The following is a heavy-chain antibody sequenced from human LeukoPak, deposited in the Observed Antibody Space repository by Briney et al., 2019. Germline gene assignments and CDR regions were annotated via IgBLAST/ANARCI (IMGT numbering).Heavy chain of an antibody. CDR3: TRPRNDVDY. Sequence: GGSLRLSCAASGFTFSSYGMSWVRQASGKGLEWVGRIRSKANSYATAYAASVKGRFTISRDDSKYTAYLQMNSLKTEDTAVYYCTRPRNDVDYWGQGTLVTVSS. D-gene: IGHD1-1*01. V-gene: IGHV3-73*01. CDR2: IRSKANSYAT. CDR1: GFTFSSYG. J-gene: IGHJ4*02.